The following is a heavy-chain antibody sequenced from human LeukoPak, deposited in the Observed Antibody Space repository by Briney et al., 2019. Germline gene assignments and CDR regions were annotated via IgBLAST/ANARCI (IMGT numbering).Heavy chain of an antibody. D-gene: IGHD6-19*01. CDR1: GFTFSSYA. V-gene: IGHV3-30-3*01. CDR2: ISYDGSNK. Sequence: GGSLRLSCAASGFTFSSYAMHWVHQAPGKGLEWVAVISYDGSNKYYADSVKGRFTISRDNSKNSLFLQMSSLRADDTAVYYCAKAGGLRVFSDWSESGYWGQGTLVTVSS. J-gene: IGHJ4*02. CDR3: AKAGGLRVFSDWSESGY.